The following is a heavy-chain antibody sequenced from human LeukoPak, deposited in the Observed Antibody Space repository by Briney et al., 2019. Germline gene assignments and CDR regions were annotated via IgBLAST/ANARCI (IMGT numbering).Heavy chain of an antibody. CDR1: GGSFSGYY. V-gene: IGHV4-34*01. CDR3: ARGRGVFRGTSSLLNCFVP. CDR2: INHGGST. J-gene: IGHJ5*02. Sequence: SETLSLTCAVYGGSFSGYYWSWIRHPPRKGLEWVGEINHGGSTNYTPSPKSRVTISVDTSKNQFSLKLRSVTAADTAVYYCARGRGVFRGTSSLLNCFVPWGQGTLVTVSS. D-gene: IGHD3-16*01.